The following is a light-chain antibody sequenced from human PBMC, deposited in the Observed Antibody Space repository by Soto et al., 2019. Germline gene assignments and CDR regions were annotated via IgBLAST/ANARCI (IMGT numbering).Light chain of an antibody. V-gene: IGLV2-14*01. CDR2: EVS. CDR3: SSYTSSSTPEVV. CDR1: SSDVGGYNY. Sequence: QSVLTQPASVSGSPGQSITISCTGTSSDVGGYNYVSWYQQHPGKAPELMIYEVSNRPSGVSNRFSGSKSGNTASLTISGLQAEDEADYYCSSYTSSSTPEVVFGGGTKVTVL. J-gene: IGLJ2*01.